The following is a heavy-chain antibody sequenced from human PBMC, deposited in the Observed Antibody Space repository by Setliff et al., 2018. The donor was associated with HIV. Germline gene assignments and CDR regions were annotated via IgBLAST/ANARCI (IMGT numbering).Heavy chain of an antibody. Sequence: SETLSLTCTVSNDSINYQYWAWIRQPPGKGLEWIGRIYYSGNTNYNPSLKSRVTISIDTSKNQFSLKLSSVTAADAAVYYCARGGASSKYLDPWGQGTLVTVSS. J-gene: IGHJ5*02. CDR3: ARGGASSKYLDP. CDR1: NDSINYQY. D-gene: IGHD2-15*01. CDR2: IYYSGNT. V-gene: IGHV4-59*08.